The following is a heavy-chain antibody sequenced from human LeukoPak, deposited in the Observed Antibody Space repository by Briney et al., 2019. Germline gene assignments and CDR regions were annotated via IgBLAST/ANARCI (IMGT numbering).Heavy chain of an antibody. CDR2: IYPGDSDT. V-gene: IGHV5-51*01. J-gene: IGHJ3*02. CDR1: GYSFTSYW. CDR3: ARQRYDSSGYQDAFDI. Sequence: GESLKISCKGSGYSFTSYWIGWVRQMPGKGLEWMGTIYPGDSDTRYSPSFQGQVTISADKSISTAYLQWSSLKASDTAMYYCARQRYDSSGYQDAFDIWGQGTMVTVSS. D-gene: IGHD3-22*01.